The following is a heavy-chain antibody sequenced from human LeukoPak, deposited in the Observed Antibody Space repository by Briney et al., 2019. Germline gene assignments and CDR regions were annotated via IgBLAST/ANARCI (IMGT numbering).Heavy chain of an antibody. V-gene: IGHV4-34*01. Sequence: PSETLSLTCAVYGGPFSGYYWSWIRQPPGKGLEWIGEINHSGSTNYNPSLKSRVTISVDTSRNQFSMNLNSVTAADTAVYYCAKGAGPPWFDPWGQGTLVTVSS. CDR3: AKGAGPPWFDP. D-gene: IGHD6-19*01. J-gene: IGHJ5*02. CDR1: GGPFSGYY. CDR2: INHSGST.